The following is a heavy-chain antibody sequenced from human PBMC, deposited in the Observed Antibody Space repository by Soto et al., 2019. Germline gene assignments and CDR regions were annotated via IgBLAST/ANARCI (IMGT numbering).Heavy chain of an antibody. D-gene: IGHD4-17*01. J-gene: IGHJ4*02. CDR3: ARGMTTVTAFDY. CDR1: GGSISSGGYS. CDR2: IYHSGST. V-gene: IGHV4-30-2*01. Sequence: QLQLQESGSGLVKPSQTLSLTCAVSGGSISSGGYSWSWIRQPPGKGLESLGYIYHSGSTYYNPSLKSRVTIPVDRSMNQFSLKLSSVTAADTAVYYCARGMTTVTAFDYWGQGTLVTVSS.